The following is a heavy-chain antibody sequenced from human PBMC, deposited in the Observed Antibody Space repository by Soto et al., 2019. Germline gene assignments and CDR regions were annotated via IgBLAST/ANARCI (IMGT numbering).Heavy chain of an antibody. Sequence: SVKVSCKASGGTFSSYAISWVRQAPGQGLEWMGGIIPIFGTASYAQKFQGRVTITADESTSTAYMELSSLRSEDTAVYYCATGTRVSGSYYYYGMDVWGQGTTVTVSS. D-gene: IGHD1-26*01. J-gene: IGHJ6*02. CDR1: GGTFSSYA. V-gene: IGHV1-69*13. CDR2: IIPIFGTA. CDR3: ATGTRVSGSYYYYGMDV.